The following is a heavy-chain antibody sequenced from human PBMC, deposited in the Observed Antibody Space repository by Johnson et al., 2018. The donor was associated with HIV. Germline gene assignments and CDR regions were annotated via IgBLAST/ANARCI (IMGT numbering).Heavy chain of an antibody. J-gene: IGHJ3*02. D-gene: IGHD6-13*01. CDR3: AKDIEGSSWWTPHDPDDAFDI. Sequence: QVQLVESGGGVVQPGRSLRLSCAASGFTFSSYGMHWVRQAPGKGLEWVAVISYDGSNKYYADSVKGRFTISRDNSKHTLYLQMNSLRAEDTAVYYCAKDIEGSSWWTPHDPDDAFDIWGQGTMVTVSS. CDR1: GFTFSSYG. CDR2: ISYDGSNK. V-gene: IGHV3-30*18.